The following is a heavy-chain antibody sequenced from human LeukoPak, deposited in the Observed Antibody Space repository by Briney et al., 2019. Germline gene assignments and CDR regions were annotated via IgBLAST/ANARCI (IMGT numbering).Heavy chain of an antibody. J-gene: IGHJ4*02. CDR3: ARLDYYDSSGLIDY. CDR2: IYDSGST. Sequence: PSETLSFTCTVSGCSVTSRNYYWGWVRQPPGKGLEWIGTIYDSGSTYYNPSLKSRATISVDTSKNQFPLKLNSVTAADTAVYYCARLDYYDSSGLIDYWGQGTLVIVSS. CDR1: GCSVTSRNYY. V-gene: IGHV4-39*01. D-gene: IGHD3-22*01.